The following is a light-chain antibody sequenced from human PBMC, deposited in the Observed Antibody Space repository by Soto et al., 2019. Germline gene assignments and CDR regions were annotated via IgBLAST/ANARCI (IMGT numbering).Light chain of an antibody. J-gene: IGKJ2*01. CDR1: QSVSSY. CDR2: DAS. V-gene: IGKV3-11*01. Sequence: EIVLTQSPATLSLSPGERAPLSCRASQSVSSYLAWYQQKPGQAPRLLISDASNRATGIPARFSGSGSGTDFTLTISSLESEDFAVYYCQQRSNWPPYTFGQGTKLEIK. CDR3: QQRSNWPPYT.